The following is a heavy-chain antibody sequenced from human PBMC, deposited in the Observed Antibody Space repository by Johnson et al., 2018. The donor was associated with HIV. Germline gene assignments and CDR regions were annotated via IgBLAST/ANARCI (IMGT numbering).Heavy chain of an antibody. CDR3: ARVTRYNWNSDAFDI. D-gene: IGHD1-1*01. Sequence: VQLVESGGGLIQPGGSLRLSCAASGFTVSSNYMSWVRQAPGKGLVWVSIIYSGGSTYYADSVQGRFTISRDNSKNSLYLQMNSLRAEETALYYCARVTRYNWNSDAFDIWGQGTMVTVSS. CDR2: IYSGGST. V-gene: IGHV3-53*01. J-gene: IGHJ3*02. CDR1: GFTVSSNY.